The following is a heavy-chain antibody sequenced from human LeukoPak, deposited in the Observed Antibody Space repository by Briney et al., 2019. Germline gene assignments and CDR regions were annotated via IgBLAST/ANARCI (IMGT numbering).Heavy chain of an antibody. V-gene: IGHV4-34*01. Sequence: SETLSLTCAVYGGSFSGYYWTWIRQPPGKGLEWIGEINHSGSTNYSPSLKSRVTISIDTSKNHFSLKLSSVTAADTAVYYCARSYNRVESVYYWGQGTLVTVSS. D-gene: IGHD1-14*01. CDR2: INHSGST. CDR3: ARSYNRVESVYY. CDR1: GGSFSGYY. J-gene: IGHJ4*02.